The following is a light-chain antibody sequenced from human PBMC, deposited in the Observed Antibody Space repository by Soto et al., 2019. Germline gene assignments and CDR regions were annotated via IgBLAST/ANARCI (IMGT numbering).Light chain of an antibody. CDR2: GNS. CDR1: SSNIGAGYD. CDR3: QSYDSRLRRV. Sequence: QSVLTQPPSVSWAPGQRVTISCTGSSSNIGAGYDVHWYQQLPGTAPKLLIYGNSNRPSGVPDRFSGSKSGTSASLAITGLHAEDEADYYCQSYDSRLRRVFGGGTTVTVL. J-gene: IGLJ2*01. V-gene: IGLV1-40*01.